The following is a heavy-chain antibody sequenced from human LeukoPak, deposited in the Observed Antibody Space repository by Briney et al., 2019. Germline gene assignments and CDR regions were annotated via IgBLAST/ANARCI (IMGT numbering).Heavy chain of an antibody. CDR1: GFTFSSYS. CDR2: ISSSSSYI. CDR3: ARDLGRDGYNFGGELI. D-gene: IGHD5-24*01. Sequence: GGSLGLSCAASGFTFSSYSMNWVRQAPGKGLEWVSSISSSSSYIYYADSVKGRFTISRDNAKNSLYLQMNSLRAEDTAVYYCARDLGRDGYNFGGELIWGQGTMVTVSS. J-gene: IGHJ3*02. V-gene: IGHV3-21*01.